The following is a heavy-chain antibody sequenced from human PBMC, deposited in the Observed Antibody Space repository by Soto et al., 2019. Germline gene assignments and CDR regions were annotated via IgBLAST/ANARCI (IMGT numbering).Heavy chain of an antibody. Sequence: QITLKESGPTQVKPTQTVTLTCTFSGFSPSTTGVGVGWMSQRHGKNLEWLKLIYWDDDKRYSPSPKSRFTSTKYTPKTQVVLTITNIDPLATATYYFAVRAPPIARVTLFHYWGQGTLATVSS. J-gene: IGHJ4*02. V-gene: IGHV2-5*02. CDR1: GFSPSTTGVG. D-gene: IGHD3-10*01. CDR2: IYWDDDK. CDR3: AVRAPPIARVTLFHY.